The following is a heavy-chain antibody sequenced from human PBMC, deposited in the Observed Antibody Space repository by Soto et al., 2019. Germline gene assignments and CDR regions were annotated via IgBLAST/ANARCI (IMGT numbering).Heavy chain of an antibody. CDR1: GFSFSNYA. CDR3: AKPGAGGRFLEWSVDY. V-gene: IGHV3-30*18. D-gene: IGHD3-3*01. J-gene: IGHJ4*02. CDR2: ISYDGSNK. Sequence: QVQLVESGGGVVQPGRSLRLSCADSGFSFSNYAMYGVRQAPGKGLERVAVISYDGSNKYYADSVRGRFTISRDNSKNTLYLQMNSQRGEDTAVYYCAKPGAGGRFLEWSVDYWGQGTLVTVSS.